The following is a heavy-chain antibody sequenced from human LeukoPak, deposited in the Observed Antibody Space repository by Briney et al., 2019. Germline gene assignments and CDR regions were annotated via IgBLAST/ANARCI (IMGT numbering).Heavy chain of an antibody. CDR2: IIPILGIA. V-gene: IGHV1-69*04. CDR3: AGVGDSSGYYVY. Sequence: SVKVSCKASGGTFSSYAISWVRQAPGQGLEWMGRIIPILGIANYAQKFQGRVTITADKSTSTAYMELSSLRSEDTAVYYCAGVGDSSGYYVYWGQGTLVTVSS. J-gene: IGHJ4*02. D-gene: IGHD3-22*01. CDR1: GGTFSSYA.